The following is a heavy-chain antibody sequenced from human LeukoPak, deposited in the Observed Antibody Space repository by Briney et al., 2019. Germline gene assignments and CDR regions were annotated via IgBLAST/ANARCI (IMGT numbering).Heavy chain of an antibody. CDR2: IWNDGRNK. J-gene: IGHJ4*02. V-gene: IGHV3-33*01. CDR1: GFTFSSYG. D-gene: IGHD6-6*01. Sequence: GRSLTLSCAAFGFTFSSYGMHWVRQAPGKGLEWVAVIWNDGRNKYYADSVKGRFTISRDNSENTLKLQMNRLRAEDTAVYYCARDWRPKDKYYFDYWGQGTLVTVSS. CDR3: ARDWRPKDKYYFDY.